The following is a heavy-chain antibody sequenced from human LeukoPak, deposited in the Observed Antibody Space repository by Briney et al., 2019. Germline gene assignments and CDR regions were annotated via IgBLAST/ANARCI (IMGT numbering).Heavy chain of an antibody. V-gene: IGHV1-2*02. CDR2: INPNSGGT. CDR3: ARGKNYYDSSGYDY. Sequence: GASVKVSSKASGYTFTGYYMHWVRQAPGQGLEWMGWINPNSGGTNYAQKFQGRVTMTRDTSISTAYMELSRLRSDDTAVYYCARGKNYYDSSGYDYWGQGTLVTVSS. D-gene: IGHD3-22*01. J-gene: IGHJ4*02. CDR1: GYTFTGYY.